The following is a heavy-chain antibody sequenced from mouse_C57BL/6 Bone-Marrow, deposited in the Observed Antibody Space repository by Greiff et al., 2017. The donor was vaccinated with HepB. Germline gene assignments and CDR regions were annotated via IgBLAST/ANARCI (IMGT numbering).Heavy chain of an antibody. V-gene: IGHV5-16*01. D-gene: IGHD1-1*01. CDR1: GFTFSDYH. Sequence: EVKLVESEGGLVQPGSSMKLSCTASGFTFSDYHMAWVRQVPEKGLEWVANINYDGSSTYYLDSLKSRFIISRDNAKNILYLQMSSLKSEDTATYYCAREPYYGSLSYFDYWGQGTTLTVSS. CDR2: INYDGSST. CDR3: AREPYYGSLSYFDY. J-gene: IGHJ2*01.